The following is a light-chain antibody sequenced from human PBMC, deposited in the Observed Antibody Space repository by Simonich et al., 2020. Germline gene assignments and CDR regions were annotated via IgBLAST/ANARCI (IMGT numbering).Light chain of an antibody. CDR1: QIVLYISNNKNY. Sequence: DIVMTQSPDSLAVSLGERATINCKSSQIVLYISNNKNYLAWYQQKPGQPPKLLIYWASTRESGVPDRFSGSGSGTEFTLTISSLQAEDVAVYYCQQYYSTPWTFGQGTKVEIK. J-gene: IGKJ1*01. V-gene: IGKV4-1*01. CDR2: WAS. CDR3: QQYYSTPWT.